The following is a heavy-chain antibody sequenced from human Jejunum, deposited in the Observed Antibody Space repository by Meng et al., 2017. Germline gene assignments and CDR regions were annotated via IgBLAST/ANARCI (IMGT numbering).Heavy chain of an antibody. V-gene: IGHV4-34*01. D-gene: IGHD2-15*01. CDR1: GDSFTDYY. J-gene: IGHJ4*02. Sequence: QLQLLQWGAGLLKPSETLSLTCTVYGDSFTDYYWNWIRQRPGQGLEWIGSIDSSGSTHHSPSLHSRLTISVDTSKNQFSLKLSSVTAADTAVYYCARALGGGFYSYYFDSWGQGTLVTVSS. CDR2: IDSSGST. CDR3: ARALGGGFYSYYFDS.